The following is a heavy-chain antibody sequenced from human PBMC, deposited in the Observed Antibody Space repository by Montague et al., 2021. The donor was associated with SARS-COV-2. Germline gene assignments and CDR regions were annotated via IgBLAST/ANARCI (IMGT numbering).Heavy chain of an antibody. V-gene: IGHV4-39*07. Sequence: SETLSLTCTVSGGSISSSSYYWGWIRQPPGKGLEWIGSFYYSASTYYNPSLKSRVTISVDTSKNQFSLELSSVTAADTAVYYCARALPVTTFFYSYYGMDVWGQGTTVTVS. D-gene: IGHD4-17*01. J-gene: IGHJ6*02. CDR3: ARALPVTTFFYSYYGMDV. CDR2: FYYSAST. CDR1: GGSISSSSYY.